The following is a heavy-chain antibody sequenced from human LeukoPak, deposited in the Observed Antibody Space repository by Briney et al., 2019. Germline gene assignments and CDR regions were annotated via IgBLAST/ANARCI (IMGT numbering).Heavy chain of an antibody. CDR3: VTYYFDSSGPKKNY. D-gene: IGHD3-22*01. CDR2: IYYSGST. J-gene: IGHJ4*02. V-gene: IGHV4-59*12. Sequence: PSETLSLTCTVSGVSISSYYWSWIRQPPGKGLEWIGYIYYSGSTNYNPSLKSRVTISVDTSKNQFSLKLSSVTAADTAVYYCVTYYFDSSGPKKNYWGQGTLVTVSS. CDR1: GVSISSYY.